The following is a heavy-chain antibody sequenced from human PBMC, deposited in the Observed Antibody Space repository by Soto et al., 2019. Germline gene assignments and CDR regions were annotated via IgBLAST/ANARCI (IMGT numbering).Heavy chain of an antibody. CDR3: VSGSFPNWFDP. J-gene: IGHJ5*02. CDR2: IYWNDDK. V-gene: IGHV2-5*01. CDR1: GFSFSTSGVG. Sequence: QITLKESGPTLVKPTQTLTLTCTFSGFSFSTSGVGVGWIRQPPGKALEWLALIYWNDDKRYSPSLKSRLTITTDTSKNQVVLTMTNMDPVDTATYYCVSGSFPNWFDPWGQGTLVTVSS. D-gene: IGHD3-10*01.